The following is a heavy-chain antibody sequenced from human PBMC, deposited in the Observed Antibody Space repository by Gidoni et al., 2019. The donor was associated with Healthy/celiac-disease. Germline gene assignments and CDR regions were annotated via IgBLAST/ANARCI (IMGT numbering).Heavy chain of an antibody. V-gene: IGHV3-48*02. CDR1: GFTVSSYS. CDR3: ARDFPAYYYDSSGYFDY. D-gene: IGHD3-22*01. CDR2: ISSSSSTI. Sequence: EVQLVESGGGLVQPGGSLRLSCAASGFTVSSYSMNWVRQAPGKGLEWVSYISSSSSTIYYADSVKGRFTISRDNAKNSLYLQMNSLRDEDTAVYYCARDFPAYYYDSSGYFDYWGQGTLVTVSS. J-gene: IGHJ4*02.